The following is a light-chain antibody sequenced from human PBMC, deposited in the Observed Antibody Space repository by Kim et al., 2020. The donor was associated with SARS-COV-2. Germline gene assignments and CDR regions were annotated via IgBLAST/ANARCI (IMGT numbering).Light chain of an antibody. J-gene: IGKJ2*01. CDR2: AAS. Sequence: AAPGDRVTITCRASQGISSCLAWFPQKPGKAPEHLSYAASTLQSGVPPRFSGSGSGTEYSLTITGLQPEALATYFCQQFQSDPYTLGQGTKLEI. CDR3: QQFQSDPYT. CDR1: QGISSC. V-gene: IGKV1-9*01.